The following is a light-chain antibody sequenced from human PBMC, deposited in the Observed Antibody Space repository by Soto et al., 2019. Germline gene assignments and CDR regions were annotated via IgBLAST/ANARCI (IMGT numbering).Light chain of an antibody. Sequence: EIVLTQSPGTLSLSPGESATLSCRASQSVRSSYLAWYQQKPGQAPRLLFYGASNRATCIPDRFSGSGSGTDFTLTISRLEPEDFAVYYCQQYGNSPPWTFGQGTKLEI. V-gene: IGKV3-20*01. CDR2: GAS. CDR1: QSVRSSY. J-gene: IGKJ1*01. CDR3: QQYGNSPPWT.